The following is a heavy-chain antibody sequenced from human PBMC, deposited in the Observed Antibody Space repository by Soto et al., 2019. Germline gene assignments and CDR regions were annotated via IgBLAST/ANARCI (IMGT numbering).Heavy chain of an antibody. CDR1: GYTLTSYD. J-gene: IGHJ3*02. V-gene: IGHV1-8*01. Sequence: GASVTVSCKASGYTLTSYDSNWVRQDTGQGLEWMGWMNPNSGNTGYAQKFQGRVTMTRNTSISTAYMELSSLRSEDTAVYYCARVRWGYDILTGYSHGAFDIWGQGTMVTVSS. D-gene: IGHD3-9*01. CDR3: ARVRWGYDILTGYSHGAFDI. CDR2: MNPNSGNT.